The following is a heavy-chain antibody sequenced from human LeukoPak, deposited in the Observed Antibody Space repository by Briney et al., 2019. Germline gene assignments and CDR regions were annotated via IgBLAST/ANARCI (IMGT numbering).Heavy chain of an antibody. V-gene: IGHV3-23*01. CDR1: GFTFSSYS. CDR2: IRNNGGDI. Sequence: GGSLRLSCAASGFTFSSYSMSWVRQAPGKGLEWVSSIRNNGGDIYYADSGKGRFTISRDNYKNTLYLQMNSLRVEDMGRYFCAKGALAGGGDFWYFDLWGRGTLVTVSS. CDR3: AKGALAGGGDFWYFDL. J-gene: IGHJ2*01. D-gene: IGHD6-19*01.